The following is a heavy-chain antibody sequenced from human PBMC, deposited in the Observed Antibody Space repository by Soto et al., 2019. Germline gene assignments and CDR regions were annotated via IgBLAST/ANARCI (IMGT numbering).Heavy chain of an antibody. J-gene: IGHJ4*02. CDR2: IYQSGST. V-gene: IGHV4-30-2*01. CDR1: GGSISSGCYS. D-gene: IGHD3-16*01. Sequence: SETMSLTCAVAGGSISSGCYSWSWIRQPPGKGLEWIGYIYQSGSTHYNPSLKSRVTISLDRSKNQFSLNLSSVTAADTAVYYCARFWGGDYYFDNWGQGTLVTVSS. CDR3: ARFWGGDYYFDN.